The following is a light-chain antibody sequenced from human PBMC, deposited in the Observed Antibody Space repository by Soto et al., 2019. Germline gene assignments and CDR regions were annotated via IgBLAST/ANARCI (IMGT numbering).Light chain of an antibody. J-gene: IGLJ1*01. Sequence: QAVVTQEPSFSVSPGGTVTLTCGLSSASVSTSYYASWYQQTPDQAPRTLIYSTNTRSSGVPDRFSGSILGNKAALTITGAQADDESDYYSVLYMGSGVYVFGTGTKLTVL. CDR1: SASVSTSYY. CDR3: VLYMGSGVYV. CDR2: STN. V-gene: IGLV8-61*01.